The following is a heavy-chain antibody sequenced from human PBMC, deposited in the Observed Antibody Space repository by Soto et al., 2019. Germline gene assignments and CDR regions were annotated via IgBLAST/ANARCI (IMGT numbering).Heavy chain of an antibody. Sequence: PSETQSLTCIVSGGSISSSSFYWGWIRQSPGKGLEWIGTISYSGTTFYDPSLKSRVTISIDTSKNQLSLKLTSVTAADTAVYYCARRNYPYYFDYWDQGILVTVSS. J-gene: IGHJ4*02. CDR1: GGSISSSSFY. V-gene: IGHV4-39*01. CDR2: ISYSGTT. D-gene: IGHD3-10*01. CDR3: ARRNYPYYFDY.